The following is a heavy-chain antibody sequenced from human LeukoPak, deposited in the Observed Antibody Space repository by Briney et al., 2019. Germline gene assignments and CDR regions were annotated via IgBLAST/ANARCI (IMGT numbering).Heavy chain of an antibody. Sequence: PGRSLRLSCAASGFTFSSYGMHWVRQAPGKGLERVAVIWYDGSNKYYADSVKGRFTISRDNSKNTLYLQMNSLRAEDTAVYYCAIAEGYYDSSGNDAFDIWGQGTMVTVSS. D-gene: IGHD3-22*01. V-gene: IGHV3-33*01. CDR1: GFTFSSYG. CDR3: AIAEGYYDSSGNDAFDI. J-gene: IGHJ3*02. CDR2: IWYDGSNK.